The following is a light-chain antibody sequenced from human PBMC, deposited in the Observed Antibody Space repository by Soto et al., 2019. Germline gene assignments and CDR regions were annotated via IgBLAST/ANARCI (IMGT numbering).Light chain of an antibody. CDR2: DAS. CDR3: QQRSKWPPT. Sequence: EIVLTQPPATLSLSPGERATLSCRASQSVSGYLAWYQQKPGQAPRLLIHDASHRATGIPARFSGSGSGTDFTLAISSLEPEDFAVYYCQQRSKWPPTFGPGTKVAIK. J-gene: IGKJ3*01. CDR1: QSVSGY. V-gene: IGKV3-11*01.